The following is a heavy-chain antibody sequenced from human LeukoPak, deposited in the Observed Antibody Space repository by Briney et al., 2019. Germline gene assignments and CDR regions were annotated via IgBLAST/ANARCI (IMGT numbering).Heavy chain of an antibody. CDR2: ISYDGNNK. Sequence: GGSLRLSCAASGFTFSSYAMSWVRQAPGKGLEWVAIISYDGNNKWYADSVKGRFTISRDNAKSSLYLQMNSLRVEDTAVYYCARDWQLYGVDVWGQGTTVTVSS. CDR3: ARDWQLYGVDV. CDR1: GFTFSSYA. J-gene: IGHJ6*02. D-gene: IGHD1-1*01. V-gene: IGHV3-30*14.